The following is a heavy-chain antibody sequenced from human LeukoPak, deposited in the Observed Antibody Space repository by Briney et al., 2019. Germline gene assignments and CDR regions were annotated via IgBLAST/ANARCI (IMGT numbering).Heavy chain of an antibody. J-gene: IGHJ6*03. CDR1: GFTFSSHS. D-gene: IGHD2-15*01. V-gene: IGHV3-21*01. CDR2: ISSSSSYI. Sequence: GGSLRLSCAASGFTFSSHSMNWVRQAPGKGLEWVSSISSSSSYIYHADSVKGRFTISRDNAKNSLYLQMNSLRAEDTAVYYCARVLRYCSGGNCYSGGLGYMDVWGKGTTVTISS. CDR3: ARVLRYCSGGNCYSGGLGYMDV.